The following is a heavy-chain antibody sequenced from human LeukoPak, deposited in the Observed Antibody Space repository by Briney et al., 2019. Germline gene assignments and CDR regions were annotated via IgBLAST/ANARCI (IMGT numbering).Heavy chain of an antibody. CDR3: ASLPLDV. CDR1: GFTFSDYN. CDR2: ISRSGSTK. V-gene: IGHV3-11*04. J-gene: IGHJ6*04. Sequence: GGSLRLSCAASGFTFSDYNMRWIRQAPGKGLEWVSSISRSGSTKYYADSVKGRFTISRDNAKNSLYLQMNSLRAEDTAVYYCASLPLDVWGKGTTVTISS.